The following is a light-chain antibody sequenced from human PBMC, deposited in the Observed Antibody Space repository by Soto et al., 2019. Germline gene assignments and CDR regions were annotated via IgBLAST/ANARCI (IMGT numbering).Light chain of an antibody. CDR3: HQYNSYWT. J-gene: IGKJ1*01. Sequence: DIQITQSPSTLSASVGDRVTITCRASQRTSGWLAWYQQKPGKAPKLLIYKASSLESGVPSRFSGSGSGTEFTLTSSSLQPDDFATYYCHQYNSYWTFGQGTKVAIK. CDR2: KAS. CDR1: QRTSGW. V-gene: IGKV1-5*03.